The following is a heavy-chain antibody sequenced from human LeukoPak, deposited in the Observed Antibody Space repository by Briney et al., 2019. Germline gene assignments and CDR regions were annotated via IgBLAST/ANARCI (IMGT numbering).Heavy chain of an antibody. D-gene: IGHD2-2*01. V-gene: IGHV4-34*01. CDR2: INHSGST. J-gene: IGHJ4*02. CDR1: SGSISSYY. Sequence: KASETLSLTCTVSSGSISSYYWSWIRQPPGKGLEWIGEINHSGSTNYNPSLKSRVTISVDTSKNQFSLKLSSVTAADTAVYYCARGRRVVVEWGQGTLVTVSS. CDR3: ARGRRVVVE.